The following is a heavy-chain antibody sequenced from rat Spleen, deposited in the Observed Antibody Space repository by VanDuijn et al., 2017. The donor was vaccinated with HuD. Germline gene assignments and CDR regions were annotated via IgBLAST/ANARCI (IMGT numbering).Heavy chain of an antibody. V-gene: IGHV5-20*01. D-gene: IGHD1-1*01. J-gene: IGHJ3*01. CDR3: TTDYYSGGNWFAY. Sequence: EVQLVESDGGLVQPGRSLKLSCAASGFTLSDYYMAWVRQAPTKGLEWVATINYDGSSTYYRDSVKGRFTISRDNAKSTLYLQMDSLRSEDTATYYCTTDYYSGGNWFAYWGQGTLVTVSS. CDR2: INYDGSST. CDR1: GFTLSDYY.